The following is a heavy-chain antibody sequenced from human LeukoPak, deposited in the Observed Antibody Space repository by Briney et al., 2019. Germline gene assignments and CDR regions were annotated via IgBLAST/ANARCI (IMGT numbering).Heavy chain of an antibody. CDR3: ARRGVVPAARRQFDY. V-gene: IGHV4-34*01. CDR2: INHSGST. Sequence: PSETLSLTCTVSGGSISSYYWSWIRQPPGKGLEWIGEINHSGSTNYNPSLKSRVTISVDTSKNQFSLKLSSVTAADTAVYYCARRGVVPAARRQFDYWGQGTLVTVPS. D-gene: IGHD2-2*01. CDR1: GGSISSYY. J-gene: IGHJ4*02.